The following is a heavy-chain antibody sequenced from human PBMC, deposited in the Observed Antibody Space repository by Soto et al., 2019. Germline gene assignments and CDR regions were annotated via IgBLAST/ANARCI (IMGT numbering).Heavy chain of an antibody. CDR2: IYPGDSDT. CDR1: GYSFTSYW. J-gene: IGHJ6*02. CDR3: ARPQRLGNFYFGMDV. Sequence: GESLKISCKGSGYSFTSYWIAWVRQMPGKGLEWMGIIYPGDSDTRFGPSFQGQVTISADKSISTAYLQWSSLKASDTAMYYCARPQRLGNFYFGMDVWGQGTTVTVSS. D-gene: IGHD5-12*01. V-gene: IGHV5-51*01.